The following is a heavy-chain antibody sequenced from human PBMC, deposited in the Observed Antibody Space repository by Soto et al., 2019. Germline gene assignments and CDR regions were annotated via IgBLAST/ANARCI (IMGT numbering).Heavy chain of an antibody. CDR1: AFTFRSYA. CDR2: ITARADTT. J-gene: IGHJ3*02. D-gene: IGHD2-2*01. V-gene: IGHV3-23*01. Sequence: EEQLLESGGGLVRPGGSLRLSCAASAFTFRSYAMSWVRQAPGKGLEWVSAITARADTTYYADSVKGRFTISRDNSKNTLYLRMNSLRAEDTVVYYCAKVRPLRVCTSTSCLGAFDIWGQGTMVTVS. CDR3: AKVRPLRVCTSTSCLGAFDI.